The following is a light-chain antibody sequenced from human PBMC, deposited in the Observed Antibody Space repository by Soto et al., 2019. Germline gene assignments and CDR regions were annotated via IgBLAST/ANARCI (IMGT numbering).Light chain of an antibody. Sequence: QSALTQPRSVSGSPGQSVTISCTGTSSDVGAYNYVSWYQHHPGKAPKLVIYDVTKRPSGVPDRFAGSKSGNTASLTISGLQGEDGADYYLCSYAGSSLWVFGGGTKLPLL. J-gene: IGLJ3*02. CDR1: SSDVGAYNY. V-gene: IGLV2-11*01. CDR2: DVT. CDR3: CSYAGSSLWV.